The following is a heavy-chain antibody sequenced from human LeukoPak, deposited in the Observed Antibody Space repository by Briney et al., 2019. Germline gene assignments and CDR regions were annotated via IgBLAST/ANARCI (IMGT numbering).Heavy chain of an antibody. J-gene: IGHJ3*02. Sequence: GRSLRLSCAASGFTFSSYAMSWVRQAPGKGLEWVSAISGSGGSTYYADSVKGRFTISRDNSKNTLYLQMNSLRAEDTAVYYCAKGYDFWSGYYCAFDIWGQGTMVTVSS. D-gene: IGHD3-3*01. CDR1: GFTFSSYA. CDR2: ISGSGGST. V-gene: IGHV3-23*01. CDR3: AKGYDFWSGYYCAFDI.